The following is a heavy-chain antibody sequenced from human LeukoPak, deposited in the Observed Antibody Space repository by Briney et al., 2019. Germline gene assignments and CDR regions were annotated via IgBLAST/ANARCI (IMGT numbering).Heavy chain of an antibody. D-gene: IGHD4-11*01. J-gene: IGHJ4*02. V-gene: IGHV3-30-3*01. Sequence: QSGGSLRLSCAASGFTFSSYAMHWVRQAPGKGLEWVAVISYDGSNKYYADSVKGRFTISRDNSKNTLYLQMNSLRAEDTAVYYCARDQNYSNWYYWGQGTLVTVSS. CDR1: GFTFSSYA. CDR3: ARDQNYSNWYY. CDR2: ISYDGSNK.